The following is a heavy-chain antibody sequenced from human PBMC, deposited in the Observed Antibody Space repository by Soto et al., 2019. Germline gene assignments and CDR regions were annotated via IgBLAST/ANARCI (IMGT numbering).Heavy chain of an antibody. CDR3: ARLLNAYYYDSSGYYYP. CDR1: GFTFSSYW. D-gene: IGHD3-22*01. V-gene: IGHV3-74*01. Sequence: GGSLGLSCAASGFTFSSYWMHWVRPAPGKGLVWVSRINSDGSSTSYADSVKGRFTISRDNAKNTLYLQMNSLRAEDTAVYYCARLLNAYYYDSSGYYYPWGQGTLVTVSS. CDR2: INSDGSST. J-gene: IGHJ5*02.